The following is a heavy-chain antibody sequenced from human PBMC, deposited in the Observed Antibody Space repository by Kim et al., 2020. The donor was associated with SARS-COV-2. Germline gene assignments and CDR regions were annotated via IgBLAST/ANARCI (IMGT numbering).Heavy chain of an antibody. CDR2: IYNSGST. CDR3: ARILSAGPYYYGMDV. J-gene: IGHJ6*02. V-gene: IGHV4-39*01. CDR1: GGSISSSSYY. D-gene: IGHD6-13*01. Sequence: SETLSLTCTVSGGSISSSSYYWGWIRQPPGKGLEWIGSIYNSGSTYYNPSLKSRVTISVDTSKNQFSLKLSSVTAADTAVYYCARILSAGPYYYGMDVWGQGTTFTVSS.